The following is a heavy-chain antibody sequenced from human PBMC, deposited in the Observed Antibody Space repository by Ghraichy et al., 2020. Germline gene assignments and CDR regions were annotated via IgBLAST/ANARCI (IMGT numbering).Heavy chain of an antibody. CDR3: SRLGCSETLEYYFNY. CDR2: VYYSGRT. Sequence: SETLSLTCTVSGGSISNIGYYWGWIRQPPGKGLEWIGSVYYSGRTYYNSSLESRLTISTDTSKNQLSLRLRSVTATDTAVYYCSRLGCSETLEYYFNYWGQGTLVTVSS. J-gene: IGHJ4*02. D-gene: IGHD3-10*02. CDR1: GGSISNIGYY. V-gene: IGHV4-39*01.